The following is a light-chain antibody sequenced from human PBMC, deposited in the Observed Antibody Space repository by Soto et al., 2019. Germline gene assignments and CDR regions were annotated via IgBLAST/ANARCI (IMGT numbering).Light chain of an antibody. CDR3: SSYAGAVA. CDR1: SGDVGTYNL. Sequence: QSALTQSASVSGSPGQSITITCTGTSGDVGTYNLVSWYQHHPGKAPKLMIYEGSNRPSGVSHRFSGSQSGNTASLTISGLQAEDEADYYCSSYAGAVAFGGGTKLTV. J-gene: IGLJ2*01. V-gene: IGLV2-23*01. CDR2: EGS.